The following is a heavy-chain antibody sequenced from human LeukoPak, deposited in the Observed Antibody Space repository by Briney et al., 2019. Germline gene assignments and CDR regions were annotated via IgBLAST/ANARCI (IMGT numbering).Heavy chain of an antibody. CDR2: INHSGST. CDR1: GGSFSGYY. V-gene: IGHV4-34*01. J-gene: IGHJ6*04. Sequence: SETLSLTCAVYGGSFSGYYWSWIRQPPEKGLEWIGEINHSGSTNYNPSLKSRVTISVDMSKNQFSLKLSSVTAADTAVYYCARGSGSYYYYYGMDVWGKGTTVTVSS. CDR3: ARGSGSYYYYYGMDV. D-gene: IGHD1-26*01.